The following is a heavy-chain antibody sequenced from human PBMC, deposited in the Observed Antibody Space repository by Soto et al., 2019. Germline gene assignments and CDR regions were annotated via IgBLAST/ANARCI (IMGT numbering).Heavy chain of an antibody. CDR1: GGSISNYY. CDR2: IYYSGST. CDR3: ARLGGYYQALDH. V-gene: IGHV4-59*08. D-gene: IGHD3-3*01. Sequence: SETLSLTCTVSGGSISNYYWSWIRQPPGKGLEWIGYIYYSGSTNYNPSLKSRVTISVDTSKNQFSLKLNSVTAADTAVYFCARLGGYYQALDHWSQGTLVTAPQ. J-gene: IGHJ4*02.